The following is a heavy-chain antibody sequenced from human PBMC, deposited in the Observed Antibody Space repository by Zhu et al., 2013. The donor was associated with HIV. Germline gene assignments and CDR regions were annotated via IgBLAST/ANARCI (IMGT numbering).Heavy chain of an antibody. CDR2: INPSGDST. J-gene: IGHJ4*02. V-gene: IGHV1-46*01. Sequence: QVQLVQSGAEVKKPGASVTVSCKASGYTFTSYYMHWVRQAPGQGLEWMGIINPSGDSTNYAQKFQGRVTMTRDTSTSTVYMELSSLRSEDTAVYYCAREYWAAWHWGQGTLVTVSS. CDR1: GYTFTSYY. D-gene: IGHD2-15*01. CDR3: AREYWAAWH.